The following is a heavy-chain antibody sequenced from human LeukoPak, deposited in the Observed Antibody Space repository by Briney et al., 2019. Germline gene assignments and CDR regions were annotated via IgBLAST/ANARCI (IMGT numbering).Heavy chain of an antibody. CDR1: GFTFSSYG. CDR2: ISGSGGST. Sequence: GGSLRLSCAASGFTFSSYGMSWVRQAPGKGLEWVSAISGSGGSTYYADSVKGRFTISRDNSKNTVYLQMNSLRAEDTAVYYCASSTLGSGWSGPSVYWGQGTLVTVSS. V-gene: IGHV3-23*01. D-gene: IGHD3-3*01. J-gene: IGHJ4*02. CDR3: ASSTLGSGWSGPSVY.